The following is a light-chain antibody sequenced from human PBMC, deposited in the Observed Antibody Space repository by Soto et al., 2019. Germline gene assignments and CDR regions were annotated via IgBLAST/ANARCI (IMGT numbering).Light chain of an antibody. J-gene: IGKJ5*01. Sequence: EVVLTQSPGTLSLSPGGRATLCCRASQSVSRRLAWYQQRPGQSPRLLISGASMRASGVPVRFIGSGSGTDFTLTITRLEPEDFAVYYCQQYGGSPITFGLGTRLEIK. V-gene: IGKV3-20*01. CDR3: QQYGGSPIT. CDR1: QSVSRR. CDR2: GAS.